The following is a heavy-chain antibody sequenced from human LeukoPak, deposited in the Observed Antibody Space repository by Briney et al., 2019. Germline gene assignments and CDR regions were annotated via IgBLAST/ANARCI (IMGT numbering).Heavy chain of an antibody. J-gene: IGHJ5*02. CDR3: AKGVSLTASGTTDP. V-gene: IGHV3-74*01. CDR2: ISSDGRTT. Sequence: GGSLRLSCAASGFTFSSYWTHWVRQAPGKGLVWVSRISSDGRTTTYADSVKGRFTISRDNAKNTLYLQMNSLRVEDTAVYYCAKGVSLTASGTTDPWGQGTLVTVSS. CDR1: GFTFSSYW. D-gene: IGHD6-13*01.